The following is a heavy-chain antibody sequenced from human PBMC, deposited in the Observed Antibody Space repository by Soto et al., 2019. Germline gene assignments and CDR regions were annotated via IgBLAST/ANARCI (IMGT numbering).Heavy chain of an antibody. CDR3: ARQNYYGSGSYYYVEMEFDY. CDR1: GGSISSGGYS. J-gene: IGHJ4*02. Sequence: SETLSLTCAVSGGSISSGGYSWSWIRQPPGKGLEWIGYIYHSGSTYYNPSLKSRVTISVDRSKNQFSLKLSSVTAADTAVYYCARQNYYGSGSYYYVEMEFDYWGQGTLVTVSS. CDR2: IYHSGST. V-gene: IGHV4-30-2*01. D-gene: IGHD3-10*01.